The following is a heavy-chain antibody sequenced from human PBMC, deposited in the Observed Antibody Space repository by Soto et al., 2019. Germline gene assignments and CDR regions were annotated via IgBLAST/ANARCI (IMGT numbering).Heavy chain of an antibody. Sequence: SVKVSFKASGGTFSSYAISWVRQAPGQGLEWMGGIIPIFGTANYAQKFQGRVTITADESTSTAYMELSSLRSEGTAVYYCATTPPEYDFWSGYYSFFDYWGQGTLVTVSS. J-gene: IGHJ4*02. D-gene: IGHD3-3*01. CDR2: IIPIFGTA. CDR3: ATTPPEYDFWSGYYSFFDY. V-gene: IGHV1-69*13. CDR1: GGTFSSYA.